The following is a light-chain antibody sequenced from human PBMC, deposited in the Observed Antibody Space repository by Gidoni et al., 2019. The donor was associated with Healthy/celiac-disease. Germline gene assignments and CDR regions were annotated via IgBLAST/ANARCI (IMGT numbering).Light chain of an antibody. J-gene: IGKJ3*01. CDR2: DAS. V-gene: IGKV1-33*01. CDR1: QDISNY. CDR3: QQYDNVPPDT. Sequence: DIQMTKSPSSLSASVGDRVTITCQASQDISNYLNWYRHKPGKAPYVLIYDASNLEPGVPSTFSGSGSGTDFTFTISSLQPEDIATYYCQQYDNVPPDTFXPXTKVDIK.